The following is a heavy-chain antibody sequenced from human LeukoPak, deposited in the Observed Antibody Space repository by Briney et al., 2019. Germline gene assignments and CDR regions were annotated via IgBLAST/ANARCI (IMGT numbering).Heavy chain of an antibody. V-gene: IGHV5-51*01. J-gene: IGHJ4*02. CDR1: GYSFTSYW. CDR2: IYPGDSDT. CDR3: ARHHGPVGATTDY. Sequence: GEPLMISCKGSGYSFTSYWIGWVRRLPGKDLEWMGIIYPGDSDTRYSPSFQGQVTISADKSISTAYLQWSSLKASDTAMYYCARHHGPVGATTDYWGQGTLVTVSS. D-gene: IGHD1-26*01.